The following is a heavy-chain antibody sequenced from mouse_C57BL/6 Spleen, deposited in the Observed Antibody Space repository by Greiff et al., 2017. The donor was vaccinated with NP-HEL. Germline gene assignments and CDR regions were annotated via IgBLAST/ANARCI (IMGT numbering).Heavy chain of an antibody. J-gene: IGHJ2*01. CDR2: IRNKANNHAT. V-gene: IGHV6-6*01. CDR1: GFTFSDAW. D-gene: IGHD1-1*01. CDR3: TRHGSGENYFDY. Sequence: EVKLVESGGGLVQPGGSMKLSCAASGFTFSDAWMDWVRQSPEKGLEWVAEIRNKANNHATYYAESVKGRFTISRDDSKSSVYLQMNSLRAEDTVIYYCTRHGSGENYFDYWGQGTTLTVSS.